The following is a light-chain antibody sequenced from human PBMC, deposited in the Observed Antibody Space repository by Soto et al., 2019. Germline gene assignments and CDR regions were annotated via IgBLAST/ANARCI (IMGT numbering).Light chain of an antibody. CDR2: SNN. J-gene: IGLJ2*01. CDR3: AAWDDSLNGVV. Sequence: QSVLTQPPSTSGTPGQRVTIACSGSGSNIGSYTVNWYQQVPGTAPKLLIYSNNQRPSGVPDRFSASKSGTSVSLAITGLQIDDEAEYYCAAWDDSLNGVVFGGGTKLTVL. V-gene: IGLV1-44*01. CDR1: GSNIGSYT.